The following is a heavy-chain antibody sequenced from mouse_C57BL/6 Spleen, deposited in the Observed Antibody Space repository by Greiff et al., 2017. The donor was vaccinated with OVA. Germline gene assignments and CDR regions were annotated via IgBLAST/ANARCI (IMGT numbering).Heavy chain of an antibody. Sequence: QVQLQQPGAELVRPGTSVKLSCKASGYTFTSYWMPWVKQRPGQGLEWIGVIDPSDSYTNYNQKFKGKATLTVDTSSSTAYMQLSSLTSEDSAVYYCSRSATVVAAYYYAMDYWGQGTSVTVSS. CDR3: SRSATVVAAYYYAMDY. J-gene: IGHJ4*01. CDR2: IDPSDSYT. CDR1: GYTFTSYW. V-gene: IGHV1-59*01. D-gene: IGHD1-1*01.